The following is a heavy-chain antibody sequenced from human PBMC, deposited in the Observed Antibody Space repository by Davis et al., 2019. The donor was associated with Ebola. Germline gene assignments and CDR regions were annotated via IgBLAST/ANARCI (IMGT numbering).Heavy chain of an antibody. V-gene: IGHV4-59*01. CDR1: GGSISSYY. Sequence: PSETLSLTCTVSGGSISSYYWSWIRQPPGKGLEWIGYIYYSGSTNYNPSLKSRVTISVDTSKNQFSLKLSSVTAADTAVYYCARGVTMVRGVISAFDIWGQGTMVTVSS. CDR3: ARGVTMVRGVISAFDI. J-gene: IGHJ3*02. CDR2: IYYSGST. D-gene: IGHD3-10*01.